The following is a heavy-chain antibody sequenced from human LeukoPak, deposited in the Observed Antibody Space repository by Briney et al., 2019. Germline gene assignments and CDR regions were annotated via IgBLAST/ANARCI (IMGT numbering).Heavy chain of an antibody. CDR1: GYTFTGYY. J-gene: IGHJ4*02. Sequence: ASVKVSCKPSGYTFTGYYMHWVRQAPGQGREWMGWINANSGGTNYAQKFQGRVTMTRDTSISTAYMELSRLRSDDTAVYYCARGIAGGGYTFDYWGQGTLVTVSS. V-gene: IGHV1-2*02. CDR2: INANSGGT. CDR3: ARGIAGGGYTFDY. D-gene: IGHD5-24*01.